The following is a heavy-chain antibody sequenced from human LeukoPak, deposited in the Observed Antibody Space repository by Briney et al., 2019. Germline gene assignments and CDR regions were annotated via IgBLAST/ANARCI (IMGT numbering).Heavy chain of an antibody. J-gene: IGHJ4*02. CDR2: IYYSGST. Sequence: SETLSLTCTVSGGSISSYYWSWIRQPPGKGLEWIGYIYYSGSTDYNPSLKSRVTISVDTSKNQFSLKLSSVTAADTAVYYCARDLEDYYDSSGYYYGYWGQGTLVTVSS. CDR3: ARDLEDYYDSSGYYYGY. D-gene: IGHD3-22*01. CDR1: GGSISSYY. V-gene: IGHV4-59*12.